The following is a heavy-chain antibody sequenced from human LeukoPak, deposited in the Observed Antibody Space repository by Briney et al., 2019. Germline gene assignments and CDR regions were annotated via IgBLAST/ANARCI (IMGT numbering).Heavy chain of an antibody. CDR1: RGTFRRYA. V-gene: IGHV1-69*05. J-gene: IGHJ4*02. CDR2: IIPIFGTA. CDR3: ARRDNTAMAPFDY. D-gene: IGHD5-18*01. Sequence: SSVHDSCKASRGTFRRYAISWVQQAPGQGLAWMGGIIPIFGTANYAQKFQGRVTITTDESTSTAYMELSSLRSEDTVVYCCARRDNTAMAPFDYWGQGTLVTVSS.